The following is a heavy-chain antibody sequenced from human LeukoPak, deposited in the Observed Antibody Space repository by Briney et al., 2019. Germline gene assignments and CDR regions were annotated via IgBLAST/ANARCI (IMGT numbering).Heavy chain of an antibody. J-gene: IGHJ6*02. D-gene: IGHD3-10*01. CDR1: GYTFSNYH. Sequence: ASVKVSCKASGYTFSNYHMHWVRQAPGQGPEWMGIINPKDGSTYYAQKFQGRVTMTRDTSTSIVYMHLSSLRPEDTAVYYCARGIIVVLGVLPYGMDVWGQGTTVTVSS. CDR2: INPKDGST. CDR3: ARGIIVVLGVLPYGMDV. V-gene: IGHV1-46*01.